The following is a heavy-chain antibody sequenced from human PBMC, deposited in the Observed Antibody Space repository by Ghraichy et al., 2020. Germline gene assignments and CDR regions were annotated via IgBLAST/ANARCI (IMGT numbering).Heavy chain of an antibody. V-gene: IGHV1-18*01. CDR1: GYTFTSYT. J-gene: IGHJ4*02. CDR3: TRAHISVFTFDY. D-gene: IGHD2-21*01. CDR2: ISAYNGNT. Sequence: ASVKVSCKASGYTFTSYTISWVRQAPGQGLEWMGWISAYNGNTNYAEKFQGRVTMTTDTSTTTAYMELRSLRSDDTAVYYCTRAHISVFTFDYWGQGTLVTVSS.